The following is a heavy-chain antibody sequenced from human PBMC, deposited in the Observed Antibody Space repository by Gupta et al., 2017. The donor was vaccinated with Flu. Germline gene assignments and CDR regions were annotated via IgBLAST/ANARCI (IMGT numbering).Heavy chain of an antibody. Sequence: QVQLVESGGGVVQPGRSLRLSCAASGFTFSTYGMHWVRQTPGTGLEWVAVISYDGSDKYYADSVKGRFTISRDNSKNTLYLHMNSLRPEDTAVYYCAKVTREIQLWQPFDYWGQGTLVTVSS. D-gene: IGHD5-18*01. CDR3: AKVTREIQLWQPFDY. CDR2: ISYDGSDK. V-gene: IGHV3-30*18. CDR1: GFTFSTYG. J-gene: IGHJ4*02.